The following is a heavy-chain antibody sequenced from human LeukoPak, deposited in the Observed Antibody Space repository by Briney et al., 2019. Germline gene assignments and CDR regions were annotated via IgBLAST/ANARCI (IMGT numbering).Heavy chain of an antibody. D-gene: IGHD5-12*01. Sequence: SETLSLTCTVSGGSISSYYWSWIRQPPGKGLEWIGYIYYSGSTNYNPSLKSRVTISVDTSKNQFSLKLSSVTAADTAVYYCASSGYAFYHMDVWGKGTTVTISS. CDR2: IYYSGST. CDR3: ASSGYAFYHMDV. V-gene: IGHV4-59*01. CDR1: GGSISSYY. J-gene: IGHJ6*03.